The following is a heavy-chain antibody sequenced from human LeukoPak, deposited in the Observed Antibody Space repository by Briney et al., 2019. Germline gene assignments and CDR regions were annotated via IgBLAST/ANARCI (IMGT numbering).Heavy chain of an antibody. V-gene: IGHV1-2*02. CDR1: GYTFTGYY. D-gene: IGHD3-22*01. CDR3: ARMAGDSSGYTPIDY. CDR2: INPNTNGT. J-gene: IGHJ4*02. Sequence: GASVKVSCKASGYTFTGYYMHWVRQAPGQGLEWMGWINPNTNGTNYAQEFQGRVTMTRDTSISTGYMELSRLRSDDTALYYCARMAGDSSGYTPIDYWGQGTLVTVSS.